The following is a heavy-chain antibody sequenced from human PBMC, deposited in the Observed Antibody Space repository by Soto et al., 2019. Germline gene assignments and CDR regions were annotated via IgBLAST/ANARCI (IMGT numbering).Heavy chain of an antibody. D-gene: IGHD2-21*01. V-gene: IGHV3-72*01. J-gene: IGHJ4*02. CDR1: AFTFSDHF. Sequence: EVQLVESGGGLVQPGGSLRLSCEVSAFTFSDHFIDWVRQAPGKGLEWVGRSRDKAHSYTTEYAASVKGRFTISRDDSRNSLYLQMNSLKTEDTAVYYCARNQAYGGGYTFDYWGQGTLVTVSS. CDR3: ARNQAYGGGYTFDY. CDR2: SRDKAHSYTT.